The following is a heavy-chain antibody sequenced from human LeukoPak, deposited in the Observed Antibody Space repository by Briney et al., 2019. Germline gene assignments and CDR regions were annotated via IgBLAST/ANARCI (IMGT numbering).Heavy chain of an antibody. V-gene: IGHV1-2*02. CDR1: RYTFTGYY. CDR3: ARPSRRDGYRNYFDY. CDR2: INPNSGGT. D-gene: IGHD5-24*01. Sequence: ASVKVSCKASRYTFTGYYMHWVRQAPGQGLEWMGWINPNSGGTNYAQKFQGRVTMTRDTSISTAYMELSRLRSDDTAVYYCARPSRRDGYRNYFDYWGQGTLVTVSS. J-gene: IGHJ4*02.